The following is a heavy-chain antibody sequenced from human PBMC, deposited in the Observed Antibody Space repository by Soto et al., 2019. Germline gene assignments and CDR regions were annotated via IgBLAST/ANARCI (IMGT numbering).Heavy chain of an antibody. D-gene: IGHD3-3*01. J-gene: IGHJ4*02. Sequence: GGSLRLSCAASGFTYSTYTMHWVRQAPGKGLEWVAVISYDGNNKFYADSVKGRFTISRDSTKQTLYLQMNSLRPDDTAMYYCTRRDDFWYGYAFENWGPGALVTVSS. CDR2: ISYDGNNK. V-gene: IGHV3-30-3*01. CDR3: TRRDDFWYGYAFEN. CDR1: GFTYSTYT.